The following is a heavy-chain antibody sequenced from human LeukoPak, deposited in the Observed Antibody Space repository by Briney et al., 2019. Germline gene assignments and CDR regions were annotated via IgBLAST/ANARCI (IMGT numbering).Heavy chain of an antibody. CDR2: ISNNGGST. Sequence: PGGSLRLSCAASGFTFSRYNMHWVRQAPGKGLEYVSAISNNGGSTYYAKSVKGRFTISRDNSKNTLYLQMGSLRAEDMAVYYCARTSIAAREADYWGQGTLVTVSS. V-gene: IGHV3-64*01. D-gene: IGHD6-6*01. J-gene: IGHJ4*02. CDR1: GFTFSRYN. CDR3: ARTSIAAREADY.